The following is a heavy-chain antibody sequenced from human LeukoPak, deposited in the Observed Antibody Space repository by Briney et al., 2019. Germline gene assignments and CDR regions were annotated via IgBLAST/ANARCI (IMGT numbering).Heavy chain of an antibody. V-gene: IGHV3-7*01. Sequence: GGSLRLSCAVSGFSVSAYWMSWVRQAPGKGLEWVANINEAGSEKPYVDSVQGRFTISRDNAKSSLYLQMNSLRAEDTAVYYCARDSGSPLPGYWGQGTLVTVSS. CDR1: GFSVSAYW. CDR2: INEAGSEK. J-gene: IGHJ4*02. CDR3: ARDSGSPLPGY. D-gene: IGHD1-14*01.